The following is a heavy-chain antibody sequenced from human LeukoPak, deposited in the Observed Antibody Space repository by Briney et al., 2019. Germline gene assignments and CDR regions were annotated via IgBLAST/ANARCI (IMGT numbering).Heavy chain of an antibody. CDR3: ARHEPARLLWSGWFDP. CDR1: GYSFTSYW. J-gene: IGHJ5*02. V-gene: IGHV5-51*01. D-gene: IGHD3-10*01. CDR2: IYPGDSDT. Sequence: GESLKTSCKGSGYSFTSYWIGGVRPMPGKGREWLGIIYPGDSDTRYSPFFQGQVTISAGKSISTAYLQWSSLKASDTAMYYCARHEPARLLWSGWFDPWGQGTLVTVSS.